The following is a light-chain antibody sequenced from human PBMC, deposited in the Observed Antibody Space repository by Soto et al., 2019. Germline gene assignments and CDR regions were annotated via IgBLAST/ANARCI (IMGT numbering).Light chain of an antibody. V-gene: IGKV3D-15*01. CDR3: QQRYNWPPIT. J-gene: IGKJ5*01. CDR2: GAS. Sequence: EIVMTQSPATLSVSPGEIATLSCRASQSVSSKLAWYQQKPGQAPRLLIYGASTRATGIPARFSGSGSGTDFTLTISSLEPEDFAVYYCQQRYNWPPITFGQGTRLEIK. CDR1: QSVSSK.